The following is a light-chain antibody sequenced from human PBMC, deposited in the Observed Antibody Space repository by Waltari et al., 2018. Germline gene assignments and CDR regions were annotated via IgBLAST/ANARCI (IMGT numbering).Light chain of an antibody. CDR3: HQNDKVPFT. Sequence: DIQMTQSPSSLSASLGDRITITCQASRNIRSFLNWYQQKPGQAPKLLIYDVSNLEAGVPSRFSGSGSGTDFTFTISSLQPEDRATYYCHQNDKVPFTFGQGTKV. CDR2: DVS. J-gene: IGKJ3*01. V-gene: IGKV1-33*01. CDR1: RNIRSF.